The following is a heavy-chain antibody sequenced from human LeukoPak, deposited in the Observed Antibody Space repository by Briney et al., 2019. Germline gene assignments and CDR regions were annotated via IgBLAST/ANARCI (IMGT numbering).Heavy chain of an antibody. D-gene: IGHD6-19*01. CDR3: AREGYSSGWYRY. V-gene: IGHV4-34*01. CDR2: INHSGST. Sequence: SETLSLTCAVYGGSFSGYYWSWIRQPPGKGLEWIGEINHSGSTNYNPSLKSRVTISADTSKNQFSLKLSSVTAADTAVYYCAREGYSSGWYRYWGQGTLVTVSS. J-gene: IGHJ4*02. CDR1: GGSFSGYY.